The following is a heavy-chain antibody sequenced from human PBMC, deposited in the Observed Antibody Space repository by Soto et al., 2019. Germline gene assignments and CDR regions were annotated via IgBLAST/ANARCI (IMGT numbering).Heavy chain of an antibody. V-gene: IGHV3-7*03. Sequence: EVQLVESGGGLVQPGGSLRLSCEASGFTFNVYYMTWVRQAPGKGLEWVASIKNDGSEQYYVDSVKGRFTISGDNAKNSLYLQMNSLRAGDTALYYCSRENWFQDYWGQGTLVIVSS. CDR3: SRENWFQDY. CDR2: IKNDGSEQ. CDR1: GFTFNVYY. J-gene: IGHJ4*02. D-gene: IGHD3-10*01.